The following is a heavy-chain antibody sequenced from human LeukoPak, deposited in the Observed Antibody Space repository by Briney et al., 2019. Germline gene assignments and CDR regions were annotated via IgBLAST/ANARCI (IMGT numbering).Heavy chain of an antibody. Sequence: SETLSLTCTVSGGSFSSSSYYWGWIRQPPGTGLEWIGSIYYSGSTYYNPSLKSRVTISVDTSKNQFSLKLSSVTAADTAVYYCARDTLAGLNWYFDLWGRGTLVTVSS. V-gene: IGHV4-39*07. D-gene: IGHD7-27*01. CDR3: ARDTLAGLNWYFDL. J-gene: IGHJ2*01. CDR2: IYYSGST. CDR1: GGSFSSSSYY.